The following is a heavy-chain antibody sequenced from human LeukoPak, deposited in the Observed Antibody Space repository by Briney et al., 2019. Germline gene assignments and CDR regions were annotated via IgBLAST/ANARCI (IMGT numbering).Heavy chain of an antibody. CDR2: ISSSSSYI. J-gene: IGHJ4*02. Sequence: GGSLRLSCAASGFTFSSYSMNWVRQAPGKGLEWVSSISSSSSYIYYADSVKGRFTISRDNAKNSLYLQMNSLRAEDTAVYYCAISTYYYGSSGYTDYCGQGTLVTVSS. CDR3: AISTYYYGSSGYTDY. V-gene: IGHV3-21*01. D-gene: IGHD3-22*01. CDR1: GFTFSSYS.